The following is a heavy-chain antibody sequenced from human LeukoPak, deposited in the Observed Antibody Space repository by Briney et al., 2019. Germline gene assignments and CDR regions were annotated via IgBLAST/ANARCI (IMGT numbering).Heavy chain of an antibody. CDR3: ARDRAYAFDI. CDR2: TSGNGAKT. V-gene: IGHV3-23*01. CDR1: GFTFSSYA. J-gene: IGHJ3*02. Sequence: GGSLRLSCAASGFTFSSYALSWVRQPPGKGLEWVSATSGNGAKTYYADSVKGRFTISRDNPKNTLHLQMNSLSAEDTAVYYCARDRAYAFDIWGQGTMVTVSS.